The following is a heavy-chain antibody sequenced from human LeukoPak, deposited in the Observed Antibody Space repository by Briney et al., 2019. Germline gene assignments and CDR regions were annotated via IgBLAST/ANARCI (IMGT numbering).Heavy chain of an antibody. Sequence: SETLSLTCTVSGGSINSGSYYWGWLRQPPGKGLEWIGSIYYTGSTYYDPSLKSRVTMSVDTSKNQFSLKLSSVTAADTAVYYCARELSGAVDYWGQGTLVTVSS. J-gene: IGHJ4*02. V-gene: IGHV4-39*07. D-gene: IGHD4-17*01. CDR1: GGSINSGSYY. CDR2: IYYTGST. CDR3: ARELSGAVDY.